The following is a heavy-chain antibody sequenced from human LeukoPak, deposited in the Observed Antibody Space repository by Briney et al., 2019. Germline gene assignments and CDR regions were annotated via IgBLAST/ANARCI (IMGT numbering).Heavy chain of an antibody. V-gene: IGHV1-8*03. Sequence: ASVKVSCKASGYTFTSYDINWVRQATGQGLEWMGWRNPNSGNTGYAQKFQGRVTITRNTSISTAYMELSSLRTDDTAVYYCARGNLWFGELHYYDYWGQGTLVTVSS. CDR3: ARGNLWFGELHYYDY. CDR2: RNPNSGNT. J-gene: IGHJ4*02. D-gene: IGHD3-10*01. CDR1: GYTFTSYD.